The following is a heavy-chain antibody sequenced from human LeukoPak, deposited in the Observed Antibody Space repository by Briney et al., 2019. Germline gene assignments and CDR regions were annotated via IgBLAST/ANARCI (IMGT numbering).Heavy chain of an antibody. CDR1: GGSISSSSYY. V-gene: IGHV4-39*01. CDR3: ATLRVALDY. J-gene: IGHJ4*02. D-gene: IGHD2-15*01. Sequence: SETLSLTCTVSGGSISSSSYYWGWIRQPPGKGLEWIGSIYYSGSTYYNPSLKSRVTISVDTSKNQFSLKLSSVTAADTAVYYCATLRVALDYWGQGTLVTVSS. CDR2: IYYSGST.